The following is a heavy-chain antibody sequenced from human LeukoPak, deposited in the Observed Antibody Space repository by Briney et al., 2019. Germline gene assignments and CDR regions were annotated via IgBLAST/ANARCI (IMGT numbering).Heavy chain of an antibody. CDR2: IKHNGGEK. CDR1: GFTFTDYF. V-gene: IGHV3-7*01. CDR3: TRDRGWRTSGYYLYHFDY. Sequence: GGSLRLSCVASGFTFTDYFMSWVRQAPGKGLEWVASIKHNGGEKYYVDSVKGRFTISRDNAKNSLYLEMSSRRVEDTAVYYCTRDRGWRTSGYYLYHFDYWGQGTLVTFAS. D-gene: IGHD3-22*01. J-gene: IGHJ4*02.